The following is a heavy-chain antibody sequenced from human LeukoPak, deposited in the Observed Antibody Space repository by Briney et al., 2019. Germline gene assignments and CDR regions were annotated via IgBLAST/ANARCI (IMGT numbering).Heavy chain of an antibody. CDR2: INSDGSST. CDR1: GFSFSTYW. D-gene: IGHD3-10*01. Sequence: GGLRLSFAAFGFSFSTYWMHWVGQAPGKGLLWVSRINSDGSSTTYADSVKGRFTISRDNAKNTLYLQMNSLRAEDTAVYYCAVGVGDHWGQGTLVTVFS. CDR3: AVGVGDH. V-gene: IGHV3-74*03. J-gene: IGHJ4*02.